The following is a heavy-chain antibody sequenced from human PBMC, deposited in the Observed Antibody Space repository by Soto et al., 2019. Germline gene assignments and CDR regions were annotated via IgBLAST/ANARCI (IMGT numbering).Heavy chain of an antibody. J-gene: IGHJ4*02. CDR1: GYSVSSNSAA. CDR2: TYYRSKWYN. D-gene: IGHD3-3*01. V-gene: IGHV6-1*01. CDR3: ARASITIFGVVLHFDY. Sequence: SPTLSLTCAISGYSVSSNSAAWNWIRQSPSRGLEWLGRTYYRSKWYNDYAVSVKSRLTINPDTSKNQFSLQLNSVTPEDTAVYYCARASITIFGVVLHFDYWGQGTLVTVSS.